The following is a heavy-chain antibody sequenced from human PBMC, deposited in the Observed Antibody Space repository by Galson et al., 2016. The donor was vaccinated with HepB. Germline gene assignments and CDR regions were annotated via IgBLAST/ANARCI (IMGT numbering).Heavy chain of an antibody. J-gene: IGHJ4*02. CDR3: AREGVVSQQWLVFDF. D-gene: IGHD6-19*01. V-gene: IGHV4-61*01. CDR1: GVSVSSSSYY. Sequence: ETLSLTCTVSGVSVSSSSYYWSWIRQPPGKGLEWIGYIYYNGNTNYNPSLKSRVTISLDTSKNQVSLKVRSVTAADTAVYYCAREGVVSQQWLVFDFWGQGTLVTVSS. CDR2: IYYNGNT.